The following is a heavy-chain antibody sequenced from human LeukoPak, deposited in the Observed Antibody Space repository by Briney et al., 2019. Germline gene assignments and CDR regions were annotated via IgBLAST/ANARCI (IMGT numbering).Heavy chain of an antibody. J-gene: IGHJ3*02. V-gene: IGHV3-23*01. CDR2: ISGSGGST. Sequence: PGGSLRLSCAASGFTFSSYAMSWVRQAPGKGLEWVSAISGSGGSTYYADSVKGRFTISRDNAKNSLYLQMNSLRAEDTALYFCASEGLSDAFDIWGQGTMVTVSS. CDR1: GFTFSSYA. CDR3: ASEGLSDAFDI. D-gene: IGHD3/OR15-3a*01.